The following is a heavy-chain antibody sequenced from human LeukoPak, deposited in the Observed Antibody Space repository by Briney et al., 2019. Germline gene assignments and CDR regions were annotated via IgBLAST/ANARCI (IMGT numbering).Heavy chain of an antibody. CDR3: ARLASYYDYVWGSYRRHFDY. J-gene: IGHJ4*02. D-gene: IGHD3-16*02. V-gene: IGHV4-39*01. CDR2: IYYSGST. Sequence: SETLSLTCTVSGGSISSSSYYWGWIRQPPGKGLEWIGSIYYSGSTYYNPSLKSRVTISVDTSKNQFSLKLSSVTAADTAVYYCARLASYYDYVWGSYRRHFDYWGQGTLVTVSS. CDR1: GGSISSSSYY.